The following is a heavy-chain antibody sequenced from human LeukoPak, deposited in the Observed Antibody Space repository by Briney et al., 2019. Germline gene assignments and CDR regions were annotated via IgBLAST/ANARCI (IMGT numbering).Heavy chain of an antibody. CDR1: GGSFSGYY. D-gene: IGHD4-17*01. CDR3: ARKATTGPTKAAFDI. J-gene: IGHJ3*02. CDR2: INHSGST. Sequence: SETLSLTCAVYGGSFSGYYWSWIRQPPGKGLEWIGEINHSGSTNYNPSLKSRVTISVDTSKNQFSLKLSSVTAVDTAVYYCARKATTGPTKAAFDIWGQGTMVTVSS. V-gene: IGHV4-34*01.